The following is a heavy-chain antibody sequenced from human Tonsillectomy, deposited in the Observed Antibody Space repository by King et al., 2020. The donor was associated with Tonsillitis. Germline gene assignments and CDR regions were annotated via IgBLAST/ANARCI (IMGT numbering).Heavy chain of an antibody. Sequence: HVQLQESGPGLVKPSETLSLTCTVSGGSISIYYWSWIRQPPGKGLEWIGNIYYSGSTNYNTSLKSRVTISVDTSKNQFSLKLSSVTAADTAVYYCARDKVCSGYYCAYGMDVWGQGTTVTVSS. CDR3: ARDKVCSGYYCAYGMDV. D-gene: IGHD3-22*01. V-gene: IGHV4-59*01. CDR1: GGSISIYY. CDR2: IYYSGST. J-gene: IGHJ6*02.